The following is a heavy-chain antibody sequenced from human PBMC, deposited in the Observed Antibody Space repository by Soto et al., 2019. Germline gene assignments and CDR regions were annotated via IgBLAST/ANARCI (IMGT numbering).Heavy chain of an antibody. J-gene: IGHJ6*03. D-gene: IGHD2-21*02. Sequence: GGSLRLSCAASGFTFSSYSMNWVRQAPGKGLEWVSSISSSSSYIYYADSVKGRFTISRDNAKNSLYLQMNSLRAEDTAVYYCARDLYNGDYYLSGYYYYYMDVWGKGTTVTVSS. CDR2: ISSSSSYI. CDR3: ARDLYNGDYYLSGYYYYYMDV. CDR1: GFTFSSYS. V-gene: IGHV3-21*01.